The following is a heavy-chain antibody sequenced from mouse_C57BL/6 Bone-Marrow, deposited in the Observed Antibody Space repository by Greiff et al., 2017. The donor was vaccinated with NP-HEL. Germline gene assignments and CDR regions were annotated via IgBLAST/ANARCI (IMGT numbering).Heavy chain of an antibody. V-gene: IGHV5-12*01. CDR2: ISNGGGST. J-gene: IGHJ4*01. CDR3: ARDYDYEDYAMDY. CDR1: GFTFSDYY. D-gene: IGHD2-4*01. Sequence: EVHLVESGGGLVQPGGSLKLSCAASGFTFSDYYMYWVRQTPEKRLEWVAYISNGGGSTYYPDTVKGRFTISRDNAKNTLYLQMSRLKSEDTAMYYCARDYDYEDYAMDYWGQGTSVTVSS.